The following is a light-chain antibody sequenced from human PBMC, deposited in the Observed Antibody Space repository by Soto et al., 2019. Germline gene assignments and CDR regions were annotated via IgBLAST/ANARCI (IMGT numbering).Light chain of an antibody. Sequence: EIVLTQSPAILSVSPGERATLSCRANQSISSNYVWYQQKPGQAPRLLIDGAATRATGIPARCSGSGAGTDFTLTINSLQAEDFAVYYCQMYNNWVGTFGGGTKVDIK. J-gene: IGKJ4*01. CDR2: GAA. V-gene: IGKV3-15*01. CDR1: QSISSN. CDR3: QMYNNWVGT.